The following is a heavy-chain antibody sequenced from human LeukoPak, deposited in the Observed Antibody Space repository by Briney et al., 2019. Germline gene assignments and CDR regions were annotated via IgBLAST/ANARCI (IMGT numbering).Heavy chain of an antibody. CDR1: GGTFSSYA. J-gene: IGHJ4*02. Sequence: SVKVSCKASGGTFSSYAISWVRQAPGQGLEWMGGIIPIFGTANYAQKFQGRVTITADESTSTAYMELSSLRSEDTAVYYCAREGFSGGSCDYWGQGTLVTVSS. D-gene: IGHD2-15*01. CDR3: AREGFSGGSCDY. V-gene: IGHV1-69*13. CDR2: IIPIFGTA.